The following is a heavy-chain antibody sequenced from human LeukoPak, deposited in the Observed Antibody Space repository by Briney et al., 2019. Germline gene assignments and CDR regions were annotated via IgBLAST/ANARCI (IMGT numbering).Heavy chain of an antibody. CDR3: AKAGAVVVVVAKFFDY. Sequence: GGSLRLSCAASGFTFSSYSMNWVRQAPGKGLEWVSSISSSSSYIYYADSVKGRFTISRDNAKNSLYLQMNGLRAEDTAVYYCAKAGAVVVVVAKFFDYWGQGTLVTVSS. V-gene: IGHV3-21*04. CDR1: GFTFSSYS. D-gene: IGHD2-15*01. J-gene: IGHJ4*02. CDR2: ISSSSSYI.